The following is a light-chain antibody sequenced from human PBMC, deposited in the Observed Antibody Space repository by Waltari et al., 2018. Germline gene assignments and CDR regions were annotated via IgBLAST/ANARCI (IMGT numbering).Light chain of an antibody. CDR1: QSVLYSSNNKNY. V-gene: IGKV4-1*01. J-gene: IGKJ2*01. Sequence: DIVMTQSPDSLAVSLGERATLNCKSSQSVLYSSNNKNYLAWFHKKPGQPPKVLIYWASTREFGVPDRFSGSGSGTDFTLTISSLQAEDVAVYYCHQYSSVPRTFGQVTKLEIK. CDR2: WAS. CDR3: HQYSSVPRT.